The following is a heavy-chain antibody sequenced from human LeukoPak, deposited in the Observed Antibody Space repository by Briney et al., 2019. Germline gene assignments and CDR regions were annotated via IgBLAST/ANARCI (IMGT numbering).Heavy chain of an antibody. CDR2: IYYTGST. CDR3: ARHQHSGRQHYYGMDV. V-gene: IGHV4-59*08. J-gene: IGHJ6*02. D-gene: IGHD1-26*01. CDR1: GGSIGIYY. Sequence: PSETLSLTCTVSGGSIGIYYWSWIRQPPGKGLEWIGYIYYTGSTNYNPSLKSRVTMSVDTSKNQFSLNLSSVTAADTAVYYCARHQHSGRQHYYGMDVWGQGTTVTVSS.